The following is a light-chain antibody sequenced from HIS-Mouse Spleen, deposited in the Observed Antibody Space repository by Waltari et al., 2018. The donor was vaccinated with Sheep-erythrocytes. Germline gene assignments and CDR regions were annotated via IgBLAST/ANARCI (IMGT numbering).Light chain of an antibody. CDR1: SSDVGGYNS. CDR3: SSYAGSNNWV. CDR2: EVS. J-gene: IGLJ3*02. Sequence: QSALTQPPSASGSPGQSVTISCPGPSSDVGGYNSVSWYQQHPGKAPKLMIYEVSKRPSGVPDRFSGSKSGNTASLTVSGLQAEDEADYYCSSYAGSNNWVFGGGTKLTVL. V-gene: IGLV2-8*01.